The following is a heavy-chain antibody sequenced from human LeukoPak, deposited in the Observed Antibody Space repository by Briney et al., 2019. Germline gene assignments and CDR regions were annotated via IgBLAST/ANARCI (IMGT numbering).Heavy chain of an antibody. CDR2: INAGNGNT. CDR1: GYTFTSYA. V-gene: IGHV1-3*01. CDR3: AREGPPGYYYGMDV. Sequence: ASVKVSCKASGYTFTSYAMHWVRQAPGQRLEWMGWINAGNGNTKYSQKFQGRVTITRDTSASTAYMELSSLRSEDTAVYYCAREGPPGYYYGMDVWGQGTTVTVSS. J-gene: IGHJ6*02.